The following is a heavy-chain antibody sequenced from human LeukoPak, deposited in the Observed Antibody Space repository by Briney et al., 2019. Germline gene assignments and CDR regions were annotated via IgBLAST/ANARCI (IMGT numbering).Heavy chain of an antibody. CDR2: ISYDGSNK. Sequence: GGSLRLSCAASGFTFSSYAMHWVRQAPGKGLEWVAVISYDGSNKYYADSVKGRFTISRDNSKNTLYLQMNSLRTDDTAVYYCTTDPGSYDILTGDFKGGYFDYWGQGTLVTISS. V-gene: IGHV3-30-3*01. CDR3: TTDPGSYDILTGDFKGGYFDY. CDR1: GFTFSSYA. J-gene: IGHJ4*02. D-gene: IGHD3-9*01.